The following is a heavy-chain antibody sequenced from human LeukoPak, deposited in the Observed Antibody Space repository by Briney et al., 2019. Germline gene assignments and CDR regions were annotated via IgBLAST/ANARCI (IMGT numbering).Heavy chain of an antibody. CDR3: ARDPCGGGDCYSVPEYFQH. D-gene: IGHD2-21*01. CDR1: GGTFSSYA. Sequence: SVKVSCKASGGTFSSYAISWVRQSPGQGLEWMGGIIPIFGTANYAQKFQGRVTITADDSTSTAYMELSSLRSEDTAVYYCARDPCGGGDCYSVPEYFQHWGQGTLVTVSS. J-gene: IGHJ1*01. V-gene: IGHV1-69*13. CDR2: IIPIFGTA.